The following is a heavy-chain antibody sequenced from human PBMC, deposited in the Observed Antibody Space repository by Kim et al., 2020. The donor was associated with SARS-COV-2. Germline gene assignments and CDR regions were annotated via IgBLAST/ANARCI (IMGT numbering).Heavy chain of an antibody. J-gene: IGHJ4*02. V-gene: IGHV3-23*01. D-gene: IGHD4-4*01. CDR3: ANQKGSNPLFFAAIDY. CDR2: ISGSGGST. Sequence: GGSLRLSCAASGFTFSSYAMSWVRQAPGKGLEWVSAISGSGGSTYYADSVKGRFTISRDNSKNTLYLQMNSLRAEDTAVYYCANQKGSNPLFFAAIDYWGQGTLVTVSS. CDR1: GFTFSSYA.